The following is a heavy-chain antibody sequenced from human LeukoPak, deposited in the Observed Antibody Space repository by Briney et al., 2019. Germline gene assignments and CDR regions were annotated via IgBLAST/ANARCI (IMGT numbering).Heavy chain of an antibody. J-gene: IGHJ4*02. Sequence: SETLSLTCTVSGGSITSYYWAWLRQPAGKGLEWIGRIYANGNTNCNPSLTSRVTMSVDTSKNHFSLKLTSVTAADTAVYYCARHPIFGGSNVYAFDYWGQGTLVTVSS. CDR3: ARHPIFGGSNVYAFDY. CDR2: IYANGNT. V-gene: IGHV4-4*07. D-gene: IGHD3-16*01. CDR1: GGSITSYY.